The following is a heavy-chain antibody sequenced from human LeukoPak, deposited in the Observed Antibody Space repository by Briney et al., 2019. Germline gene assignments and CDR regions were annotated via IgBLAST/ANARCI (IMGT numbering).Heavy chain of an antibody. CDR1: GYTFTGYY. V-gene: IGHV1-2*02. J-gene: IGHJ4*02. D-gene: IGHD5-12*01. CDR3: ARDYSGYDGFDY. Sequence: ASVKVSCKASGYTFTGYYMHWVRQAPGQGLEWMGWINPNSGGTNYAQKFQGRVTMTRDTSISTAYMELSRLRSDDTAVYYCARDYSGYDGFDYWGQGTLVTVSS. CDR2: INPNSGGT.